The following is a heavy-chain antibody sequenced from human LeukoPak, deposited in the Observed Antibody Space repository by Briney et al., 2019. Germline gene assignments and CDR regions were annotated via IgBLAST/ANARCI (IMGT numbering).Heavy chain of an antibody. CDR2: INPDSGGT. Sequence: GASVKVSCKASGYSFNDYYMHWVRQAPGQGLEWMEWINPDSGGTHYAQKFQGRVTLTRDTSLSTAYMELSRLRSDDTAVYYCAKDISTHMEPPDWFDSWGQGTLVTVSS. D-gene: IGHD1-1*01. CDR3: AKDISTHMEPPDWFDS. V-gene: IGHV1-2*02. CDR1: GYSFNDYY. J-gene: IGHJ5*01.